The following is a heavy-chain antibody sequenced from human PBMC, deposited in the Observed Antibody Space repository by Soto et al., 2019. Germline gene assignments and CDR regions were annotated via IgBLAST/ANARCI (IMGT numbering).Heavy chain of an antibody. V-gene: IGHV4-34*01. D-gene: IGHD6-6*01. CDR2: INHSGST. CDR1: GGSFSGYY. Sequence: QVQLQQWGAGLLKPSETLSLTCAVYGGSFSGYYWSWIRQPPGKGLEWIGEINHSGSTNYNPSLKSRVTISVDTSKNQFSLKLSSVTAADTAVYYCTTLEYSSSSGNYGMDVWGQGTTVTVSS. CDR3: TTLEYSSSSGNYGMDV. J-gene: IGHJ6*02.